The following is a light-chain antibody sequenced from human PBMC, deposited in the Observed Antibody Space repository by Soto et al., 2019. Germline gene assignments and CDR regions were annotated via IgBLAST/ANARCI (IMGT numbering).Light chain of an antibody. CDR2: EGS. J-gene: IGLJ1*01. CDR3: SSYAGSSTFV. V-gene: IGLV2-23*01. CDR1: SSDLGSYNL. Sequence: QSVLTQPASVSGSPGQSITISCTGTSSDLGSYNLASWYQQHPGKAPKLMIYEGSKRPSGVSNRFSGSKSGNTASLTISGLQAEDEADYYCSSYAGSSTFVFGTGTRSPS.